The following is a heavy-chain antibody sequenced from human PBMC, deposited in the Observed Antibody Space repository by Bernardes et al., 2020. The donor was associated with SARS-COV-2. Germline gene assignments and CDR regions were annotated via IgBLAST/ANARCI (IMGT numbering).Heavy chain of an antibody. Sequence: GESLFLSCAASGFSFNNYWMHWGRQAPGKGLEWVARINPDGSSKDYAASVKGRFTISRNNAENILYLQMNSLRVDETAVYYCATGGDGASAPGMDVCGQGTMVTVSS. D-gene: IGHD4-17*01. CDR3: ATGGDGASAPGMDV. CDR1: GFSFNNYW. J-gene: IGHJ6*02. CDR2: INPDGSSK. V-gene: IGHV3-74*01.